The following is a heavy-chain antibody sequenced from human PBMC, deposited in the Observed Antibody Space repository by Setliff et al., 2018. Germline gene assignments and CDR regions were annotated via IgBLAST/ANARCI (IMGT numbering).Heavy chain of an antibody. CDR3: ARQTRYGYGDYAIDY. CDR1: GYSISSGYY. V-gene: IGHV4-38-2*01. Sequence: KPSETLSLTCAVSGYSISSGYYWGWIRQPPGKGLEWIGSIYHSGSTYYNPSLKSRVTISVDTSKNQLSLKLSSVTAADTAVYYCARQTRYGYGDYAIDYWGQGRLVTVSS. J-gene: IGHJ4*02. D-gene: IGHD4-17*01. CDR2: IYHSGST.